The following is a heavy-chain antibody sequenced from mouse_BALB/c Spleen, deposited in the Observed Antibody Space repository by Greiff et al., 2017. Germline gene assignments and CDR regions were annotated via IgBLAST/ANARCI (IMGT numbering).Heavy chain of an antibody. J-gene: IGHJ4*01. Sequence: DVKLVESGPGLVKPSQSLSLTCTVTGYSITSDYAWNWIRQFPGNKLEWMGYISYSGSTSYNPSLKSRISITRDTSKNQFFLQLNSVTTEDTATYYCARFDYYGSSYYAMDYWGQGTSVTVSS. CDR1: GYSITSDYA. V-gene: IGHV3-2*02. CDR2: ISYSGST. D-gene: IGHD1-1*01. CDR3: ARFDYYGSSYYAMDY.